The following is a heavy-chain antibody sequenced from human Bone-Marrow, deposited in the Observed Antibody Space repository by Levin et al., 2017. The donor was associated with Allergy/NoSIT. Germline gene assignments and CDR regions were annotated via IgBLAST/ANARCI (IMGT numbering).Heavy chain of an antibody. V-gene: IGHV1-69*13. CDR2: IIPIFGTA. J-gene: IGHJ5*02. Sequence: SVKVSCKASGGTFSSYAISWVRQAPGQGLEWMGGIIPIFGTANYAQKFQGRVTITADESTSTAYMELSSLRSEDTAVYYCASHTYCSSTSCYLGGFSDPWGQGTLVTVSS. D-gene: IGHD2-2*01. CDR3: ASHTYCSSTSCYLGGFSDP. CDR1: GGTFSSYA.